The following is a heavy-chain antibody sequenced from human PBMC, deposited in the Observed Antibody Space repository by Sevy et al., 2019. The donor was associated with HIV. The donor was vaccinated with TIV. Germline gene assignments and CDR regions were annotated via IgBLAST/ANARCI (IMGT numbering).Heavy chain of an antibody. V-gene: IGHV3-23*01. Sequence: GGSLRLSCTASGFAFNTYAMYWVRQAPGKGLEWVSSISNNGNITYYADSVKGRFTVSRDSSKNTVYLQMHSLRVDDTAVNYCAKDVTIVVMLAYAFDMWGQGTTVTVSS. J-gene: IGHJ3*02. CDR2: ISNNGNIT. D-gene: IGHD2-15*01. CDR1: GFAFNTYA. CDR3: AKDVTIVVMLAYAFDM.